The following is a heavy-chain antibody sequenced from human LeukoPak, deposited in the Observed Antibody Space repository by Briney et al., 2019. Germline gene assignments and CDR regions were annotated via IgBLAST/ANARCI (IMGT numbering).Heavy chain of an antibody. CDR3: ASGIAAAGPWFDY. J-gene: IGHJ4*02. CDR2: IYYSGST. D-gene: IGHD6-13*01. CDR1: GGSISSSSYY. V-gene: IGHV4-39*01. Sequence: PSETLSLTCTVSGGSISSSSYYWGWIRQPPGKGLEWIGSIYYSGSTYYNPSLKSRVTISVDTSKNQFSLKLSSVTAADTAVYYCASGIAAAGPWFDYWGQGTLVTVSS.